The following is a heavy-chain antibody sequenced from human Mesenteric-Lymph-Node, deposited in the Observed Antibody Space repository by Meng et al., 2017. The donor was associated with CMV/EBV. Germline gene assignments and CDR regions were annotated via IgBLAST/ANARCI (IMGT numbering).Heavy chain of an antibody. Sequence: ASVKVSCKASGYTFTSYDINWVRQATGQGLEWMGWMNPNSGNTGYAQKFQGRVTITRNTSISTAYMELSSLRSDDTAVYYCARGERSYGDDYWGQGTLVTVSS. CDR1: GYTFTSYD. CDR3: ARGERSYGDDY. V-gene: IGHV1-8*03. J-gene: IGHJ4*02. CDR2: MNPNSGNT. D-gene: IGHD4-17*01.